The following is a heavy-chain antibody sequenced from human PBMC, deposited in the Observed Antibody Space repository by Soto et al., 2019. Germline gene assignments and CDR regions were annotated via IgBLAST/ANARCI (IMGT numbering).Heavy chain of an antibody. CDR1: GGSISSSSYY. CDR3: ARHTPAISISDH. V-gene: IGHV4-39*01. CDR2: IYYSGST. Sequence: SETLSLTCTVSGGSISSSSYYWGWIRQPPGKGLEWIGSIYYSGSTYYNPSLKSRVTISVYTSKNQFSLKLSSVTAADTAVYYCARHTPAISISDHWGQGTLVTVSS. J-gene: IGHJ4*02. D-gene: IGHD2-15*01.